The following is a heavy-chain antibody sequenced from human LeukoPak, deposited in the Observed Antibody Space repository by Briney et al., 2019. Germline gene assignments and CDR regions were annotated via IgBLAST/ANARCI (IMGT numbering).Heavy chain of an antibody. J-gene: IGHJ3*02. CDR2: ISYTGTYI. Sequence: GGSLRLSCAASAFSLNAYNMNWVRQAPGKGLEWVSSISYTGTYIYYADSVKGRFTISRDNAQNSLYQQMNSLRAEDTAVYYCARDEVPYYDFWSGAGYDAFDIWGQGTMVTVSS. CDR3: ARDEVPYYDFWSGAGYDAFDI. CDR1: AFSLNAYN. D-gene: IGHD3-3*01. V-gene: IGHV3-21*01.